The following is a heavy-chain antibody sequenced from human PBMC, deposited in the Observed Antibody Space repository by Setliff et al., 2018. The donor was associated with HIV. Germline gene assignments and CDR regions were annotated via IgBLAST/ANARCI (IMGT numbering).Heavy chain of an antibody. CDR3: ARGKYYFDSGTPSYFDY. D-gene: IGHD3-10*01. CDR1: GGPFSGYF. J-gene: IGHJ4*02. CDR2: INHDGIT. V-gene: IGHV4-34*01. Sequence: ETLSLTCAVYGGPFSGYFWSWIRQPPGKGLEWIGEINHDGITNYNPSLKSRVTVSVDTSKSQFSLKLSSVTAADTAVYYCARGKYYFDSGTPSYFDYWGQGSLVTVSS.